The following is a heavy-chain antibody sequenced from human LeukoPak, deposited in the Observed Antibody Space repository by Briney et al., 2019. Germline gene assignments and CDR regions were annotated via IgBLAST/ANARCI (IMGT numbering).Heavy chain of an antibody. CDR2: IYYDDRT. Sequence: GGSLRLSCAASGFTFGDYNMRWIRQAPGKGLEWVSFIYYDDRTHYSDSVKGRFTISRDNSKNTLYLQMNSLRAEDTAVYYCARRAGAYSHPYDYWGQGTLVTVSS. D-gene: IGHD4/OR15-4a*01. CDR3: ARRAGAYSHPYDY. V-gene: IGHV3-53*01. CDR1: GFTFGDYN. J-gene: IGHJ4*02.